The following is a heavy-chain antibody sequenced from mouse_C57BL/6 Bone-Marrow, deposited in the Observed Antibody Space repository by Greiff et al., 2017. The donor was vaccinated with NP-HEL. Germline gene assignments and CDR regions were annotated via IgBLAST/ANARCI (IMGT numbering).Heavy chain of an antibody. CDR3: ARRRGNYEGCAY. CDR2: FHPYNDDT. CDR1: GYTFTTYP. J-gene: IGHJ3*01. Sequence: QVQLQQSGAELVKPGASVKMSCKASGYTFTTYPIEWMKQNHGKSLEWIGNFHPYNDDTKYNEKFKGKATLPVEKSSSTVYLELSRLRTDNSAVYSGARRRGNYEGCAYWGQGTLVTVSA. D-gene: IGHD2-1*01. V-gene: IGHV1-47*01.